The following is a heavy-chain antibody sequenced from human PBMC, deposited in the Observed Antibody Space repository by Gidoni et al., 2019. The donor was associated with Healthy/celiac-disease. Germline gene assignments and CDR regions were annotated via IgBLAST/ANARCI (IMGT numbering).Heavy chain of an antibody. V-gene: IGHV4-61*01. Sequence: QVQLQESGPGLVKPSETLSLTCTVSGGSVSSGSYYWSWIRQPPGKGLEWIGYIYYSGSTNYNPSLKSRVTISVDTSKNQFSLKLSSVTAADTAVYYCARDDYDCSGGSCYPGRYYYYGMDVWGQWTTVTVSS. CDR3: ARDDYDCSGGSCYPGRYYYYGMDV. CDR2: IYYSGST. D-gene: IGHD2-15*01. CDR1: GGSVSSGSYY. J-gene: IGHJ6*02.